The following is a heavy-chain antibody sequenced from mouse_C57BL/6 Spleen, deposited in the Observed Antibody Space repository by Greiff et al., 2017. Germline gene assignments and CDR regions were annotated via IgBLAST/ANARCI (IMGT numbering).Heavy chain of an antibody. CDR3: ASFITTVVPGFAY. V-gene: IGHV3-6*01. CDR1: GYSITSGYY. Sequence: ESGPGLVKPSQSLSLTCSVPGYSITSGYYWNWIRQFPGNKLEWMGYISYDGSNNYNPSLKNRISITRDTSKNQFFLKLNSVTTEDTATYYCASFITTVVPGFAYWGQGTLVTVSA. CDR2: ISYDGSN. J-gene: IGHJ3*01. D-gene: IGHD1-1*01.